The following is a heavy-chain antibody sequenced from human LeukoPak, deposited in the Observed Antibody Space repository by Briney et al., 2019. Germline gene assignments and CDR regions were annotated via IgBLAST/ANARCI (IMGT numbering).Heavy chain of an antibody. D-gene: IGHD3-10*01. Sequence: GGSLRLSCAASGFTFSNYAMRWVRQAPGKGLEWVSAISGSGGSTYYADSVKGRFTISRDNSKNTLYLQMNSLRAEDTAVYYCAKPKSWFGELSGYYFDYWGQGTLVTVSS. J-gene: IGHJ4*02. CDR2: ISGSGGST. CDR3: AKPKSWFGELSGYYFDY. V-gene: IGHV3-23*01. CDR1: GFTFSNYA.